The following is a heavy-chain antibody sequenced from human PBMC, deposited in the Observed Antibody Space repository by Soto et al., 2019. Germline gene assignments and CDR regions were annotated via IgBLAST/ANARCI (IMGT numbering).Heavy chain of an antibody. Sequence: ASVKVSCKASGYTFTTYGISWVRQAPGHGLEWMGWISAYNGDTNYAPKLQDRVTMTADTSTSTAYMELRSLRSDDTAVYYCAKDKSDSGAFDIWGQGTMVTVSS. CDR3: AKDKSDSGAFDI. J-gene: IGHJ3*02. D-gene: IGHD3-10*01. CDR1: GYTFTTYG. CDR2: ISAYNGDT. V-gene: IGHV1-18*01.